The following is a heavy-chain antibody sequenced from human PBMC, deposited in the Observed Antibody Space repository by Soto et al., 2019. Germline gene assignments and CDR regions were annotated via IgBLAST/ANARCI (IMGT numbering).Heavy chain of an antibody. Sequence: EVQLVESRGGLVQPGGSLRLACAATGFTFSINWMHWVRQAPGRGLVWVSRINSGGSRTTYADAVKGRFTISRDNAKNTLYLQMNSLRAEDTAVYYCARRPNYYDSGFCDYCGQGTLVTVSS. J-gene: IGHJ4*02. CDR1: GFTFSINW. D-gene: IGHD3-22*01. CDR3: ARRPNYYDSGFCDY. CDR2: INSGGSRT. V-gene: IGHV3-74*01.